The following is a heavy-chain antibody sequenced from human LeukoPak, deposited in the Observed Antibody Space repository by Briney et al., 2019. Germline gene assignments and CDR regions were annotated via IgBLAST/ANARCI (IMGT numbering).Heavy chain of an antibody. V-gene: IGHV3-21*01. D-gene: IGHD3-10*01. CDR1: GFPFSDYS. CDR2: ISSSGDYI. J-gene: IGHJ2*01. CDR3: VRDLVRGVHPVFYFDL. Sequence: KPGGSLRHSCAASGFPFSDYSMNWVRQAPGKGLEWVSPISSSGDYIYSADSVKGRFTISRGNAKNSLYLQMTNLSAEDTAVYFCVRDLVRGVHPVFYFDLWGRGTLVTVSS.